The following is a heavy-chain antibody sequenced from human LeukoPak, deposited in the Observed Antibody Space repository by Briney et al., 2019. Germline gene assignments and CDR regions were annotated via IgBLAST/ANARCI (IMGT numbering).Heavy chain of an antibody. CDR3: AGNFTSGFFNLEY. J-gene: IGHJ4*02. Sequence: GGSLRLSCAASGFSFSSYCMNWVRQAPGGGLEWVSYINSAATAVYYADSVKGRFTISRDNAKNTLYLQMNSLRDEDTAIYYCAGNFTSGFFNLEYWGQGTLVTVSS. V-gene: IGHV3-48*02. CDR1: GFSFSSYC. D-gene: IGHD6-19*01. CDR2: INSAATAV.